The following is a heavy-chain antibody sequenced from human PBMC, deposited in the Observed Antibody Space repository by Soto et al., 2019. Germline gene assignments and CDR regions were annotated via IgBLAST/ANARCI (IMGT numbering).Heavy chain of an antibody. J-gene: IGHJ4*02. V-gene: IGHV3-23*01. CDR1: GCTFSSYA. D-gene: IGHD6-13*01. CDR3: AKAPGIAAAGPFDY. Sequence: PGGSLILSWAASGCTFSSYAMSWVRQAPGKGLEWVSAISGSGGSTYYADSVKGRFTISRDNSKNTLYLQMNSLRAEDTAVYYCAKAPGIAAAGPFDYWGQGTLVTVSS. CDR2: ISGSGGST.